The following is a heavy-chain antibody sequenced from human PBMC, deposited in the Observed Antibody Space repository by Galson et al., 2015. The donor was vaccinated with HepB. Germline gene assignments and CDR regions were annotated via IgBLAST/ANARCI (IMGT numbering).Heavy chain of an antibody. CDR3: VGSASLNY. CDR1: GFTVSDYY. J-gene: IGHJ4*02. CDR2: ISKSGRGSLI. D-gene: IGHD2-15*01. V-gene: IGHV3-11*01. Sequence: LRLSCAWSGFTVSDYYMSWIRQAPGKGLEWLAYISKSGRGSLIYYADSVKGRFTISRDDAKNSLHLQMNSLRAEETAVYYCVGSASLNYWGQGTLVTVSS.